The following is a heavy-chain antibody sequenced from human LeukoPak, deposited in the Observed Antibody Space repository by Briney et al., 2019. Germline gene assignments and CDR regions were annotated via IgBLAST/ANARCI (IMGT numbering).Heavy chain of an antibody. D-gene: IGHD3-10*02. CDR3: ASVRLYGEHDAFDI. J-gene: IGHJ3*02. V-gene: IGHV3-9*01. Sequence: GGSLRLSCAASGFTFDDYAMHWVRQAPGKGLEWVSGISWNSDNIEYADSVKGRFTISRDNAKNSLYLQMNSLRAEDTAVYYCASVRLYGEHDAFDIWGQGTMVTVSS. CDR2: ISWNSDNI. CDR1: GFTFDDYA.